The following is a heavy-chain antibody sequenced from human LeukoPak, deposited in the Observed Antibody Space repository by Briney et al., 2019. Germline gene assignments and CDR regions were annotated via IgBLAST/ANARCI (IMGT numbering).Heavy chain of an antibody. Sequence: PGGSLRLSCAASGFTFSSYEMNWVRQAPGKGLELISYISSSGSTIYYADSVKGRFTISRDNAKNSLSLQMNSLRAEDTTLYYCARRSAYGFDYWGQGTLVTVSS. CDR2: ISSSGSTI. V-gene: IGHV3-48*03. J-gene: IGHJ4*02. CDR3: ARRSAYGFDY. D-gene: IGHD5-12*01. CDR1: GFTFSSYE.